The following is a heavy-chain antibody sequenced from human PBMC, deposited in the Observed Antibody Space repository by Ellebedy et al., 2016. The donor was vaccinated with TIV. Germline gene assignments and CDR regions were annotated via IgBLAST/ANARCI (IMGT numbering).Heavy chain of an antibody. CDR1: GGSFSGYY. Sequence: GSLRLSXAVYGGSFSGYYWSWIRQPPGKGLEWIGEINHSGSTYYNPSLKSRVTISVDTSKNQFSLKLSSVTAADTAVYYCARDHRNYYGSGSYFFDYWGQGTLVTVSS. V-gene: IGHV4-34*01. CDR3: ARDHRNYYGSGSYFFDY. CDR2: INHSGST. J-gene: IGHJ4*02. D-gene: IGHD3-10*01.